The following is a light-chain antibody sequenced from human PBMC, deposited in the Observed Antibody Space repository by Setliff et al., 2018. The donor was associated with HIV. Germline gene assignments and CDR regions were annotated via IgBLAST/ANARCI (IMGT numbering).Light chain of an antibody. J-gene: IGLJ1*01. Sequence: QSALAQPASVSVSPGQSITLSCTGTSSDVGGYNYVSWYQQHPDKAPKLMIYDVKNRPSGVSDRFSGSKSGNTASLTISGLQAEDEADYYCCSYAGSGPVFGAGTKVTVL. CDR2: DVK. V-gene: IGLV2-23*02. CDR1: SSDVGGYNY. CDR3: CSYAGSGPV.